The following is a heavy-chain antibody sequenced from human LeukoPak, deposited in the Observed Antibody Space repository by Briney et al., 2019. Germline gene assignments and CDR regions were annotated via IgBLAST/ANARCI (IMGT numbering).Heavy chain of an antibody. CDR2: ISYDGSNK. V-gene: IGHV3-30*04. CDR1: GFTFSSYA. J-gene: IGHJ4*02. D-gene: IGHD3-10*01. CDR3: ARDRSLTDY. Sequence: GGSLRLSCAASGFTFSSYAMHWVRQAPGKELEWVAVISYDGSNKYYADSVKGRFTISRDNSKNTLYLQMNSLRAEDTAVYYCARDRSLTDYWGQGTLVTVSS.